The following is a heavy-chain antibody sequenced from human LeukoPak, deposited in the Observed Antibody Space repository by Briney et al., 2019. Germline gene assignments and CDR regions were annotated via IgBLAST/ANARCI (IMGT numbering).Heavy chain of an antibody. CDR1: GFTFSSYG. D-gene: IGHD1-26*01. V-gene: IGHV3-33*01. CDR2: TWNDGSNR. Sequence: GGSLRLSCAASGFTFSSYGIHWVRQAPGKGLEWVASTWNDGSNRDYADSVKGRFTISRDNSKNTLSLQMSSLRAEDTAMYYCARYRGSDFGYFDYWGQGTLVTVSS. J-gene: IGHJ4*02. CDR3: ARYRGSDFGYFDY.